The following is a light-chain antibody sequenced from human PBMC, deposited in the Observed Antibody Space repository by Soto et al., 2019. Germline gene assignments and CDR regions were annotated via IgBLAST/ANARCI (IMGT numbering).Light chain of an antibody. CDR1: QSISSN. CDR3: QQYNNWPPFS. V-gene: IGKV3D-15*01. CDR2: GAS. Sequence: EIVMTQSPATLFVSPGERATLFCRASQSISSNLAWYQQKNGQTPSLLIYGASTMAAGIPARFSGSGSRTDFTLTISSLQSEEFAVYDCQQYNNWPPFSFGPGTKVDIK. J-gene: IGKJ3*01.